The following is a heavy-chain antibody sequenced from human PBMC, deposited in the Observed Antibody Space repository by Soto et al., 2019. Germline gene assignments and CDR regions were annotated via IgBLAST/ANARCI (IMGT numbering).Heavy chain of an antibody. J-gene: IGHJ4*02. D-gene: IGHD3-10*01. V-gene: IGHV1-18*01. Sequence: RASVKVSCKASGYMFVTYGINWVRQAPGQGLEWMGWISAYNGNTKYAQNLQGRVTMTTDASTSTAYMEMRSLRSGDTAVYYCARDLDGSGSYYTDYWGPGTLVTVSS. CDR2: ISAYNGNT. CDR3: ARDLDGSGSYYTDY. CDR1: GYMFVTYG.